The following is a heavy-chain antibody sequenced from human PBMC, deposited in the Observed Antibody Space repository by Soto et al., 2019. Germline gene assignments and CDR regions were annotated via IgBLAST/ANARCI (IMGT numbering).Heavy chain of an antibody. J-gene: IGHJ3*02. Sequence: QVQLVQSGAEVKKPGSSVKVSCKASGGTFSSYTISWVRQAPGQGLEWMGRIIPILGIANYAQKFQGRVTITADKSTSTAYMELSSLRSEDTAEYYCARGQDGYPRAYAFDIWGQGTMVTVSS. CDR3: ARGQDGYPRAYAFDI. CDR2: IIPILGIA. D-gene: IGHD5-12*01. CDR1: GGTFSSYT. V-gene: IGHV1-69*02.